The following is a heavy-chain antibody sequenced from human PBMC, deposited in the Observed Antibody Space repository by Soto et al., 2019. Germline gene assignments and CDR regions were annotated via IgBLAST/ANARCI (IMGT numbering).Heavy chain of an antibody. CDR2: IIPILGIA. J-gene: IGHJ4*01. Sequence: QVQLVQSGAEVKKPGSSVKVSCKASGGTFSSYTISWVRQAPGQGLEWMGRIIPILGIANYAQKFQGRVTITADKSTSTAYMELSSLRSEDTAVYYGARWGAVGGSGSYPWGHGTLVTVSS. D-gene: IGHD3-10*01. CDR1: GGTFSSYT. V-gene: IGHV1-69*02. CDR3: ARWGAVGGSGSYP.